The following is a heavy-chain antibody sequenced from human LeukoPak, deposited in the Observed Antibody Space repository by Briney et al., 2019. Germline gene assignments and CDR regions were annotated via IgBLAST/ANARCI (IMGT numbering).Heavy chain of an antibody. CDR3: AREIGYCSSTSCSFYFDY. D-gene: IGHD2-2*01. CDR2: IYTSGST. CDR1: GGSISSGSYY. J-gene: IGHJ4*02. V-gene: IGHV4-61*02. Sequence: SQTLSLTCTVSGGSISSGSYYWSWIRQPAGKGLEWIGRIYTSGSTNYNPSLKSRVTISVDTSKNQFSLKLSSVTAADTAVYYCAREIGYCSSTSCSFYFDYWGQGTLVTVSS.